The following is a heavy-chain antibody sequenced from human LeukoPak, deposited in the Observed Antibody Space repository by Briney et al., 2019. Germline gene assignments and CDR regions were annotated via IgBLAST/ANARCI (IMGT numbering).Heavy chain of an antibody. Sequence: GGSLRLSCAASGFTFSSYSMNWVRQAPGKGLEWVSYISSSSSTIYHADSVKGRFTISRDNAKKSLYLQMNSLRAEDTAVYYCAKDRGYYDSSGYYDYWGQGTLVTVSS. D-gene: IGHD3-22*01. CDR2: ISSSSSTI. V-gene: IGHV3-48*04. CDR3: AKDRGYYDSSGYYDY. CDR1: GFTFSSYS. J-gene: IGHJ4*02.